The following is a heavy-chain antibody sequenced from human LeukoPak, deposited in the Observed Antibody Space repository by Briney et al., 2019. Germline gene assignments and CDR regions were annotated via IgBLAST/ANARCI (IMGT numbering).Heavy chain of an antibody. Sequence: GGSLRLSCGASGFTFSSHAMHWVRQAPGRGLEWVAVISYGGTTKYYADSVKGRFTISRDNSKNTLSLQMNSLRAEDTALYYCAKRGRTWDLEYWGQGTLVTVSS. V-gene: IGHV3-33*06. CDR3: AKRGRTWDLEY. CDR2: ISYGGTTK. CDR1: GFTFSSHA. J-gene: IGHJ4*02. D-gene: IGHD3-16*01.